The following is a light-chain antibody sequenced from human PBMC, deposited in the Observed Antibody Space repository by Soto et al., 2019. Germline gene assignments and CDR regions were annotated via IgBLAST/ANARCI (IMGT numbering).Light chain of an antibody. V-gene: IGKV3-20*01. J-gene: IGKJ1*01. Sequence: EIVLTQSPGTLSLSPGERGTLSCRASQNLGTLYLAWFQQKSGQAPRLLIYSASRRATGIPDRFTGSVSGTDFTLTIIRGEPEDFAVYFCQQYAGSPRTFGQGTKVEIK. CDR1: QNLGTLY. CDR3: QQYAGSPRT. CDR2: SAS.